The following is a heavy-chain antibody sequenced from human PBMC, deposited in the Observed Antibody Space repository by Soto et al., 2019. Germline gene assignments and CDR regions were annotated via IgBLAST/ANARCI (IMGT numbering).Heavy chain of an antibody. CDR3: AREDYRKALSFDY. Sequence: GGSLRLSCAASGFTFSSYGMHWVRQAPGKGLEWVAVIWYDGSNKYYADSVKGRFTISRDNSKNTLYLQMNSLRAEDTAVYYCAREDYRKALSFDYWGQGTLVTVSS. J-gene: IGHJ4*02. D-gene: IGHD4-17*01. V-gene: IGHV3-33*01. CDR1: GFTFSSYG. CDR2: IWYDGSNK.